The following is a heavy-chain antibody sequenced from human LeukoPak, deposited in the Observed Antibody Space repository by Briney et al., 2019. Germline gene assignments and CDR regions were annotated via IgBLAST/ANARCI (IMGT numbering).Heavy chain of an antibody. CDR3: ARLDVDTAPDY. Sequence: KTGGSLRLSCAASGFTFSDYYMSWIRQAPGKGLEWVSYIGSSGRTIYYADSVNGRFTISRDNAKNSLYLQMNSLRAEDTAVYYCARLDVDTAPDYWGQGTLVTVSS. D-gene: IGHD5-18*01. CDR2: IGSSGRTI. CDR1: GFTFSDYY. V-gene: IGHV3-11*04. J-gene: IGHJ4*02.